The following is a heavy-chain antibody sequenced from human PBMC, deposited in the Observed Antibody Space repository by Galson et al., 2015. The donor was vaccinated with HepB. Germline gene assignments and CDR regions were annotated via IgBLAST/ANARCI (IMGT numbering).Heavy chain of an antibody. CDR1: GFTFSSYE. J-gene: IGHJ4*02. CDR3: ARDQGGSYFDY. D-gene: IGHD1-26*01. CDR2: IGSSGSTI. V-gene: IGHV3-48*03. Sequence: SLRLSCAASGFTFSSYEMNWVRQAPGKGLEWVSYIGSSGSTIYYADSVKGRFTISRDNAKNSLYLQMNSLRAEDTAVYYCARDQGGSYFDYWGQGTLVTVSS.